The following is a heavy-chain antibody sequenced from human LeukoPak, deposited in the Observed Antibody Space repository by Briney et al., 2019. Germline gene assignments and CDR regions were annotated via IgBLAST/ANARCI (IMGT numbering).Heavy chain of an antibody. Sequence: SETLSLTCTVSGASFSSSEYYWAWIRQPPGRGLEWIGSIFSSGSTYYNPSLQSRVTISVDTSKNQFSLKLNSVTAADTAVYYCARQHRTTYYVVGYFDFWGQGTLVTVSS. CDR1: GASFSSSEYY. J-gene: IGHJ4*02. V-gene: IGHV4-39*01. CDR2: IFSSGST. CDR3: ARQHRTTYYVVGYFDF. D-gene: IGHD1-26*01.